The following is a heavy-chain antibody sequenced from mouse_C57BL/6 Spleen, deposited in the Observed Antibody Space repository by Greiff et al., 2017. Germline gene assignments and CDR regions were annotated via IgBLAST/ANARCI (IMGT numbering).Heavy chain of an antibody. CDR2: IDPENGDT. V-gene: IGHV14-4*01. CDR3: TYYYGSSAFAY. D-gene: IGHD1-1*01. J-gene: IGHJ3*01. CDR1: GFNIKDDY. Sequence: EVKLMESGAELVRPGASVKLSCTASGFNIKDDYMHWVKQRPEQGLEWIGWIDPENGDTEYASKFQGKATITADTSSNTAYLQLSSLTSEDTAVYYCTYYYGSSAFAYWGQGTLVTVSA.